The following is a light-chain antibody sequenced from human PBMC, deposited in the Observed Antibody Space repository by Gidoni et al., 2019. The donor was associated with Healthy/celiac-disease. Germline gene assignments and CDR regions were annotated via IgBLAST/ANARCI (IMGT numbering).Light chain of an antibody. J-gene: IGKJ4*01. CDR1: QSVSSY. CDR2: DAS. Sequence: EFVLTPSPATLSLSPGERATLSCRASQSVSSYLAWYQQKPGQAPRLLIYDASNRATGIPARFSGSGSGTDFTLTISSLEPEDFAVYYCQQRSNWRALTFGGGTKVEIK. CDR3: QQRSNWRALT. V-gene: IGKV3-11*01.